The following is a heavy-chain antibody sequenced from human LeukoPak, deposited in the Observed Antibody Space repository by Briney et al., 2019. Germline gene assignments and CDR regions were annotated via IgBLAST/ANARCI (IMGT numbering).Heavy chain of an antibody. CDR3: ARVYYYDSSGYRGYYFDY. CDR2: IYYSGST. V-gene: IGHV4-39*01. Sequence: SETLSLTCTVSGGSISSGNYYWDWIRQPPGKGLEWIGSIYYSGSTYYNPSLKSRVTISVDTSKNQFSLKLNSVTAADTAVYYCARVYYYDSSGYRGYYFDYWGQGTLVTVSS. D-gene: IGHD3-22*01. CDR1: GGSISSGNYY. J-gene: IGHJ4*02.